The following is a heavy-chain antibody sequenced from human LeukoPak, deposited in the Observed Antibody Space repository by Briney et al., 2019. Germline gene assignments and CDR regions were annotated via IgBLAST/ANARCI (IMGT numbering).Heavy chain of an antibody. J-gene: IGHJ4*02. D-gene: IGHD2-2*01. CDR2: INSDGSST. Sequence: GGSLRLSCAASGFTFSSYWMHWVRQAPGKGLVWVSRINSDGSSTSYADSVKGRFTISRDNARNSLYLQMNSLRAEDTAVYYCARKYCSSTSCLFDYWGQGTLVTVSS. CDR3: ARKYCSSTSCLFDY. CDR1: GFTFSSYW. V-gene: IGHV3-74*01.